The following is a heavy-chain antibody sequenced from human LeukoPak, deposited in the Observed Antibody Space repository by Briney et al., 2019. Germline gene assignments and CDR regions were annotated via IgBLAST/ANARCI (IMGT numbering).Heavy chain of an antibody. V-gene: IGHV4-61*02. J-gene: IGHJ3*02. CDR3: ARQGGKYYYDSSGSSHGAAFDI. Sequence: SETLSLTCTVSGGSISSGSYYWSWIRQPAGKGLEWIGRIYTSGSTNYNPSLKSRVTISVDTSKNQFSLKLSSVTAADTAVYYCARQGGKYYYDSSGSSHGAAFDIWGQGTMVTVSS. CDR1: GGSISSGSYY. D-gene: IGHD3-22*01. CDR2: IYTSGST.